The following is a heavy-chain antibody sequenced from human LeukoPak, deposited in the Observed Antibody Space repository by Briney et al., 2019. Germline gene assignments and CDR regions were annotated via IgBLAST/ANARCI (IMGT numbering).Heavy chain of an antibody. Sequence: SETLSLTCTVSGGSISSSYWTWVRQPAGKGLEWIGRIYTSGSTNYNPSLKSRVTISVDTSKNQFSLKLSSVTAADTAVYYCARDRSGQWYYDSSGYGFDYWGQGTLVTVSS. V-gene: IGHV4-4*07. CDR1: GGSISSSY. CDR2: IYTSGST. J-gene: IGHJ4*02. CDR3: ARDRSGQWYYDSSGYGFDY. D-gene: IGHD3-22*01.